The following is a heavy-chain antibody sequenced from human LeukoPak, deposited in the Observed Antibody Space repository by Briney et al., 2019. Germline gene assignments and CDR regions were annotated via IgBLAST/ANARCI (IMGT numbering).Heavy chain of an antibody. D-gene: IGHD6-13*01. CDR1: GGSISSYY. V-gene: IGHV4-59*01. J-gene: IGHJ4*02. Sequence: PSETLSLTCTVSGGSISSYYWSWIRQPPGEGLEWIGYIYYSGSTNYNPSLKSRVTISVDTSKNQFSLKLSSVTAADTAVYYCASTAAGTFDYWGQGTLVTVSS. CDR2: IYYSGST. CDR3: ASTAAGTFDY.